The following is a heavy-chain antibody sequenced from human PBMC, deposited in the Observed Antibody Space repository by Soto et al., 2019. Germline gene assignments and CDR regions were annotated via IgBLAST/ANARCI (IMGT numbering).Heavy chain of an antibody. D-gene: IGHD6-13*01. V-gene: IGHV4-39*01. CDR1: GGSIISSSYY. CDR3: ARHNRVAAAGIFDY. J-gene: IGHJ4*02. Sequence: QRQLQESGPGLVKPSETLSLACTVSGGSIISSSYYWGWIRQPPGKGLEWIGSIYYSGSTYCNPSLKSRVTSSVDPSTTHSSLKLGSVTAADPAVYYCARHNRVAAAGIFDYWGQGTLVTVSS. CDR2: IYYSGST.